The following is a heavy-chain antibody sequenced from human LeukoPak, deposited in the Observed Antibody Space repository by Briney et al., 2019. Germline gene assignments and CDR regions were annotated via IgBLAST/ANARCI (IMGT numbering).Heavy chain of an antibody. V-gene: IGHV3-30-3*01. CDR1: GFTFGSYA. CDR2: ISYDGSNK. Sequence: GGSLRLSCAASGFTFGSYAMHWVRQAPGKGLEWVAVISYDGSNKYYADSVKGRFTISRDNSKNTLYLQMNSLRAEDTAVYYCARAVSSGAFSLDYWGQGTLVTVSS. CDR3: ARAVSSGAFSLDY. J-gene: IGHJ4*02. D-gene: IGHD6-19*01.